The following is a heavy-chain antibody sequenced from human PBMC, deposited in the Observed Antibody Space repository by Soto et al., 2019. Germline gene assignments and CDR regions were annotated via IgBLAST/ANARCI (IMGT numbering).Heavy chain of an antibody. Sequence: SQTLSLTCAISGVSVSSNSAAWNWIRQSPSRGLEWLGRTYYRSKWYNDYAVSVKSRITINPDTSKNQPSLQLNSVTPEDTAVYYFARQCSADYCYGQYVCGQGTTVTVS. J-gene: IGHJ6*02. D-gene: IGHD6-19*01. CDR2: TYYRSKWYN. CDR3: ARQCSADYCYGQYV. V-gene: IGHV6-1*01. CDR1: GVSVSSNSAA.